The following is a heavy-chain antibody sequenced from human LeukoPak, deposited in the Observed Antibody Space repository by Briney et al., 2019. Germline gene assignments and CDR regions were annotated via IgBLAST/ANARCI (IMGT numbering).Heavy chain of an antibody. V-gene: IGHV4-59*01. D-gene: IGHD6-19*01. CDR2: IYYSGST. Sequence: SETLSLTCTVSGASISSYYWSWIRQPPGKGLEWIGYIYYSGSTNYNPSLESRVTISVDTSKNQFSLKLSSVPPADTALYYCASSLDSSGWYFGVYWGQGTLVTVSS. CDR1: GASISSYY. J-gene: IGHJ4*02. CDR3: ASSLDSSGWYFGVY.